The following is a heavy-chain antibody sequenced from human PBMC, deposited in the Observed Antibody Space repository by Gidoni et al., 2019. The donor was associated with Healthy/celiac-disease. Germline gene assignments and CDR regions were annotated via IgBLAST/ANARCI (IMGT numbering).Heavy chain of an antibody. CDR1: GGSFSGYY. CDR3: ARYSWYGYNWFDP. CDR2: INHSGST. Sequence: QVQLQQWGAGLLKPSETLSLTCAVYGGSFSGYYWSWIRQPPGKGLEWIGEINHSGSTNYNPSLKSRVTILVDTSKNQFSLKLSSVTAADTAVYYCARYSWYGYNWFDPWGQGTLVTVSS. V-gene: IGHV4-34*01. J-gene: IGHJ5*02. D-gene: IGHD6-13*01.